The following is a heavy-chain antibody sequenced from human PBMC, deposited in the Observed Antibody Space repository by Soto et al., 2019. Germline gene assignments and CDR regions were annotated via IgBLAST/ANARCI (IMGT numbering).Heavy chain of an antibody. CDR2: AYYSERT. Sequence: SSTLSLTCSVSGGSIRSSTYHCGWIRQPPGRGLEWIGSAYYSERTYYNPSLKSRVTISVDTSKNQFSLRVSSVTAADTPPYYGSRHRNWKVDYWRQGTLVTVSS. J-gene: IGHJ4*02. CDR1: GGSIRSSTYH. V-gene: IGHV4-39*01. D-gene: IGHD1-1*01. CDR3: SRHRNWKVDY.